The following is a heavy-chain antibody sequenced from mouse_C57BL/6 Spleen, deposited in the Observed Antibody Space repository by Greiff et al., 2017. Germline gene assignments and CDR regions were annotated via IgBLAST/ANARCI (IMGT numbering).Heavy chain of an antibody. Sequence: QVQLKQSGPGLVAPSQSLSITCTVSGFSLTSYAISWVRQPPGKGLEWIGVIWTGGGTNYNSALKSRLSISKDNSKSQVFVKMNSLQTDDTARYYCARDYYGSSYLDYWGQGTTLTVSS. CDR2: IWTGGGT. CDR1: GFSLTSYA. CDR3: ARDYYGSSYLDY. V-gene: IGHV2-9-1*01. D-gene: IGHD1-1*01. J-gene: IGHJ2*01.